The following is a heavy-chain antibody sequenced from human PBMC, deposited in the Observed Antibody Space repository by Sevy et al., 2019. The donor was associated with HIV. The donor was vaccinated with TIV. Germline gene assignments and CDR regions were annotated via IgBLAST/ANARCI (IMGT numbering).Heavy chain of an antibody. Sequence: GESLKISCKGSGYSFTSYWIGWVRQMPGKGLEWMGIIYPGDSDTRYSPSFQGQVTIPADKSISTAYLQWSSLKASDTAMYYCARSRGQDGYNFHPFDYWGQGTLVTVSS. CDR1: GYSFTSYW. J-gene: IGHJ4*02. CDR2: IYPGDSDT. V-gene: IGHV5-51*01. CDR3: ARSRGQDGYNFHPFDY. D-gene: IGHD5-12*01.